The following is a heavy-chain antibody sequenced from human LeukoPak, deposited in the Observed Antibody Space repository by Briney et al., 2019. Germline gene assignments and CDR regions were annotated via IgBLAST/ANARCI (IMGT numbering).Heavy chain of an antibody. D-gene: IGHD3-22*01. V-gene: IGHV3-30*02. CDR1: GFTFSSYG. Sequence: QIGGSLRLSCAASGFTFSSYGMHWVRQAPGKGLEWVAFIRYDGSNKYYADSVKGRFTISRDNPKNTLYLQMKSLRAEDTAVYYCARVGGPEGYDSSAGHAWAFDIWGQGTMVTVSS. CDR3: ARVGGPEGYDSSAGHAWAFDI. J-gene: IGHJ3*02. CDR2: IRYDGSNK.